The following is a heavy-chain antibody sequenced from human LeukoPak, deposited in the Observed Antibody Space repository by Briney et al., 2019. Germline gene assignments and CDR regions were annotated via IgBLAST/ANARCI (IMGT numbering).Heavy chain of an antibody. Sequence: PETLSLTCAVYGGSFSGYYWSWIRQPPGKGLEWIGEINHSGSTNYNPSLKSRVTISVDTSKNQFSLKLSSVTAADTAVYYCASTMVRGVNGGDYWGQGTLVTVSS. CDR3: ASTMVRGVNGGDY. J-gene: IGHJ4*02. D-gene: IGHD3-10*01. CDR2: INHSGST. V-gene: IGHV4-34*01. CDR1: GGSFSGYY.